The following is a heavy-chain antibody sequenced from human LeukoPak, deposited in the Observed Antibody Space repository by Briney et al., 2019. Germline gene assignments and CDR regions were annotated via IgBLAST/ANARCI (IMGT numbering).Heavy chain of an antibody. D-gene: IGHD1-14*01. CDR1: GFTFDDYA. J-gene: IGHJ4*02. V-gene: IGHV3-9*01. CDR2: ITWNSGDI. Sequence: GRPLRLSCAASGFTFDDYAMHWVRQVPGKGLEWVSGITWNSGDIDYADSVKGRFTISRDNAKNSLYLQMNSLRVEDTAFYYCAKQGEPDFFDYWGQGTLVTVSS. CDR3: AKQGEPDFFDY.